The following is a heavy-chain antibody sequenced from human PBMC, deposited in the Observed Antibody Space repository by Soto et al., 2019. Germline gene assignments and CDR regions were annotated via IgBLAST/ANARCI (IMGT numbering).Heavy chain of an antibody. CDR3: AKDYDQNSSGWYEY. Sequence: EVQLLESGGGLVQPGGSLRLSCAASGFTFSSYVMSWVRQAPGKGLEWVSAISGSGGSTYYADSVKGRFTISRDNSKNTLYLQMNSLRAEDTAVYYCAKDYDQNSSGWYEYWGQGTLVTVSS. V-gene: IGHV3-23*01. CDR1: GFTFSSYV. CDR2: ISGSGGST. D-gene: IGHD6-19*01. J-gene: IGHJ4*02.